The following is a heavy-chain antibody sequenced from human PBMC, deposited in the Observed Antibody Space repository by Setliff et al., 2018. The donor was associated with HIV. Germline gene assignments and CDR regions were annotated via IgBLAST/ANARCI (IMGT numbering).Heavy chain of an antibody. CDR3: ARAKTIGSSALFLDP. CDR1: GDSMNSVSYS. J-gene: IGHJ5*02. CDR2: VYARGSA. Sequence: LSLTCTVSGDSMNSVSYSWAWLRQSAGKGPEWIGHVYARGSANYNPSLTSRVTISVPTSKNQFSLNLNSVTAADTAPYYCARAKTIGSSALFLDPWGQGTQVTVSS. V-gene: IGHV4-61*09. D-gene: IGHD2-2*03.